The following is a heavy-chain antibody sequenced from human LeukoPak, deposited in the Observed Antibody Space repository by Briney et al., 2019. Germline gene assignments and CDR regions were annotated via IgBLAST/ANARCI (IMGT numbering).Heavy chain of an antibody. CDR1: GFTINTFT. CDR3: AKAFGSGWSPFDY. J-gene: IGHJ4*02. V-gene: IGHV3-23*01. D-gene: IGHD6-19*01. CDR2: IRGAEGGT. Sequence: PGGSLRLSCAASGFTINTFTMNWVRQAPGKGLEWVSTIRGAEGGTYYADSVKGRFTISRDNFENTLYLQMNYLREEDTALYYCAKAFGSGWSPFDYWGQAALVTVSP.